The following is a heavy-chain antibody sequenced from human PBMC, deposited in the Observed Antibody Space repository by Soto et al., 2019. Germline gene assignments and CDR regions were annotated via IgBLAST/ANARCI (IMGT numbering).Heavy chain of an antibody. CDR1: GFTFSSYA. CDR2: ISYDGSNK. J-gene: IGHJ6*02. CDR3: ARDEGAIAALPDPHSSSMDV. D-gene: IGHD6-6*01. Sequence: GGSLRLSCAASGFTFSSYAMHWVRQAPGKGLEWVAVISYDGSNKYYADSVKGRFTISRDNSKNTLYLQMNSLRAEDTAVYYCARDEGAIAALPDPHSSSMDVWGQGTKVTFSS. V-gene: IGHV3-30-3*01.